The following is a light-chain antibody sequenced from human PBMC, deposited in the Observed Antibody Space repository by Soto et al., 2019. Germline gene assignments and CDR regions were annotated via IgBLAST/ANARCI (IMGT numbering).Light chain of an antibody. Sequence: QSVLTQPASVSGSPGQSITISCTGTSSDVGGYNYVSWYQQHPGRDPKLIIYAVSSRPSGVSDRFSGSKSGNTASLTISGLQAEDEADYYCTSYSSSSPVVFGGGTKLTVL. CDR3: TSYSSSSPVV. CDR2: AVS. J-gene: IGLJ2*01. V-gene: IGLV2-14*01. CDR1: SSDVGGYNY.